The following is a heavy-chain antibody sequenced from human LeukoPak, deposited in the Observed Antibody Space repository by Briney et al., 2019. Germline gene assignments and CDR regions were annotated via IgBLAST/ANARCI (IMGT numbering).Heavy chain of an antibody. CDR3: AREAIAEDRIYYYMDV. V-gene: IGHV3-21*01. D-gene: IGHD2-15*01. J-gene: IGHJ6*03. CDR1: GFTFSSYS. CDR2: ISTSSSYI. Sequence: PGGSLRLSCAASGFTFSSYSMNWVRQAPGKGLEGVSFISTSSSYIHNADSVKALFTISRDNDENSLYLQMNSLRAEDTAVYYCAREAIAEDRIYYYMDVWGKGTTVTVSS.